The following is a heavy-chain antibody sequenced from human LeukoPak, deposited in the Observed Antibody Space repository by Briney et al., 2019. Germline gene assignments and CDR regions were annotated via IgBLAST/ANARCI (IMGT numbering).Heavy chain of an antibody. CDR1: GFTFNSCA. CDR2: IYSGGST. CDR3: AREHEQEDAFDI. J-gene: IGHJ3*02. Sequence: GGSLRLSCAASGFTFNSCAMTWVRQAPGKGLEWVSVIYSGGSTYYADSVKGRFTISRDNSKNTLYLQMNSLRAEDTAVYYCAREHEQEDAFDIWGQGTMVTVSS. V-gene: IGHV3-66*01.